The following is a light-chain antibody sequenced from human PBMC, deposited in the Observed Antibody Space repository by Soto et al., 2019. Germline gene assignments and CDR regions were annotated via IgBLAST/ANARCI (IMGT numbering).Light chain of an antibody. J-gene: IGLJ2*01. V-gene: IGLV2-23*01. CDR2: EGG. Sequence: QSALTQPPSASGSPGQSVTISCTGTSSDVGGYNYVSWYQQHPGKAPKLMIYEGGKRPSGVSNRFSGSKSGNTASLTISGLQAEDEADYYCCSFALRSTLIFGGGTKVTVL. CDR1: SSDVGGYNY. CDR3: CSFALRSTLI.